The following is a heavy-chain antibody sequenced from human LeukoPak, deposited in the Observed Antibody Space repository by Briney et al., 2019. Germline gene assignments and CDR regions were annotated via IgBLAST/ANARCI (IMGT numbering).Heavy chain of an antibody. CDR1: GGSISSYY. CDR2: IYYSGST. Sequence: SETLSLTCTVSGGSISSYYWSWLRQPPGKGLEWIGYIYYSGSTNYNPSLKSRVTISVDTSKNQFSLKLSSVTAADTAVYYCARDNDFDYWGQGTLVTVSS. CDR3: ARDNDFDY. V-gene: IGHV4-59*01. J-gene: IGHJ4*02. D-gene: IGHD2-8*01.